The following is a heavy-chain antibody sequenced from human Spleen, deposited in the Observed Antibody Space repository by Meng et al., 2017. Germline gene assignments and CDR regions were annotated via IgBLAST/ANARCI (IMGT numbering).Heavy chain of an antibody. Sequence: QVQLVQSGAEVKRLGASVTVSCKASGYTYTHYQMDWVRQAPGQGLEWMGWIHPSGHANYAEKFQGRVTMTTDTSTTTAYMELRSLRFDDSALYYCVKHDSFWSLDSWGQGTLVTVSS. J-gene: IGHJ4*02. CDR1: GYTYTHYQ. D-gene: IGHD2-8*02. CDR2: IHPSGHA. CDR3: VKHDSFWSLDS. V-gene: IGHV1-18*01.